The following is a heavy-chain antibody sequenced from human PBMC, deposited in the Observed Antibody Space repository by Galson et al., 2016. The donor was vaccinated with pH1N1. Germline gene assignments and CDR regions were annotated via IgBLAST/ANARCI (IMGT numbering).Heavy chain of an antibody. CDR1: GFTFTSYA. CDR2: ILYDRTNE. Sequence: SLRLSCAASGFTFTSYAMHWVRQAPGKGLEWVAVILYDRTNEYYADSVKGRFTISRDKTQSTVYLQMNSLRTEDTAVYCCARDSEYSGHEGFHWAQGTLVIVSS. J-gene: IGHJ4*02. D-gene: IGHD5-12*01. CDR3: ARDSEYSGHEGFH. V-gene: IGHV3-30*04.